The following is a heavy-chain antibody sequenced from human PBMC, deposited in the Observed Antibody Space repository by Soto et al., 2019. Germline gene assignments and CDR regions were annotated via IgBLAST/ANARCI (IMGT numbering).Heavy chain of an antibody. D-gene: IGHD3-16*01. CDR1: GDTFNSYV. Sequence: QVQLVQSGAEVKRPGSSVKVSCESSGDTFNSYVISWVRQAPGQGLEWRGGIIPIIGLTHYAQKFQGRVTISALSSTGTAYMELTNLGFEDTALYYCARESLGAKGADHWGQGTLVTVSS. CDR2: IIPIIGLT. V-gene: IGHV1-69*17. CDR3: ARESLGAKGADH. J-gene: IGHJ4*02.